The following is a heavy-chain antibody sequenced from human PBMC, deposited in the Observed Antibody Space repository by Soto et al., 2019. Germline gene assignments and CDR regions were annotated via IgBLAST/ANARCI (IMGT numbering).Heavy chain of an antibody. CDR1: GFSLSSHA. D-gene: IGHD3-3*01. V-gene: IGHV3-23*01. Sequence: LRLSCAASGFSLSSHAMSWVRQAPGKGLEWVSSISGSSESTYYADSVKGRFTISRDNSKKTLYLQMNSLRVEDTAVYHCAEVPDYDFWSGHYGMDVWGQGTTVTVSS. CDR2: ISGSSEST. J-gene: IGHJ6*02. CDR3: AEVPDYDFWSGHYGMDV.